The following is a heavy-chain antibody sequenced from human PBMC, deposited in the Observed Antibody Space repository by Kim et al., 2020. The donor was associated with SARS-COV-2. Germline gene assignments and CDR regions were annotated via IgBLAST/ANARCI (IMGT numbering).Heavy chain of an antibody. Sequence: SETLSLTCTVSGGSISSGGYYWSWIRQHPGKGREWIGYIYYSGSTYYNPSLKSRVTISVDTSKNQFSLKLSSVTAADTAVYYCAIAAVSPFDIWGQGTMVTVSS. CDR2: IYYSGST. J-gene: IGHJ3*02. V-gene: IGHV4-31*03. CDR3: AIAAVSPFDI. CDR1: GGSISSGGYY.